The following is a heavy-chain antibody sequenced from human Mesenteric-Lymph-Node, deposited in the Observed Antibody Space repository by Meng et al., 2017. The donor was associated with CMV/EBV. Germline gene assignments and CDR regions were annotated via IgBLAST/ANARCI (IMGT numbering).Heavy chain of an antibody. CDR1: GLTMSPIY. Sequence: GGSLRLSCAASGLTMSPIYMSWVRQAPGKGLEWVSVLYTGGATYYADSVKRRFTISTDNSMDTLYLDMNRLRADDTAVYYCTRGVSTIMFDYWGQGTLVTVSS. D-gene: IGHD5/OR15-5a*01. CDR3: TRGVSTIMFDY. J-gene: IGHJ4*02. V-gene: IGHV3-53*01. CDR2: LYTGGAT.